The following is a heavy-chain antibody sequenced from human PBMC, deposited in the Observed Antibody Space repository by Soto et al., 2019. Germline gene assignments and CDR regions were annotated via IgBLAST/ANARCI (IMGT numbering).Heavy chain of an antibody. CDR3: ARGLIYDSSGYYFDY. CDR2: IWYDGSNK. D-gene: IGHD3-22*01. J-gene: IGHJ4*02. V-gene: IGHV3-33*08. Sequence: GGSLRLSCVASGFTFSSYGMHWVRQAPGKGLERVAVIWYDGSNKYYADSVKGRFTISRDNTKNTLYLQMNSLRAEYTALYYCARGLIYDSSGYYFDYWGQGTLVTVSS. CDR1: GFTFSSYG.